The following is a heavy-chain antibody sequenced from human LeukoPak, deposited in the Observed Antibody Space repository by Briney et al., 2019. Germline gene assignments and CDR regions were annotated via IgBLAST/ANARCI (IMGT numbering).Heavy chain of an antibody. Sequence: PSETHSLTCTVSGGSISSSSYSWGWIRQPPGKGLEWIGTILYSGSTHYTPSLESRVTISVDTSKNQFSLKLTSVTAADTAVYYCARLAGLDKRSGYQLPKPYYLGVWGKGTTVTVSS. D-gene: IGHD2-2*01. CDR1: GGSISSSSYS. CDR2: ILYSGST. J-gene: IGHJ6*03. CDR3: ARLAGLDKRSGYQLPKPYYLGV. V-gene: IGHV4-39*07.